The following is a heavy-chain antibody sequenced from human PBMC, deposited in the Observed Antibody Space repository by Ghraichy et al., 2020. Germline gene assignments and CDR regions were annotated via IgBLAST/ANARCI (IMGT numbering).Heavy chain of an antibody. D-gene: IGHD3-10*01. CDR3: ARLGFGDLFITA. CDR2: IYDGGDT. J-gene: IGHJ4*02. Sequence: SETLSLTCSVSGGSITRYYWGWIRQSPGTGLEWIAYIYDGGDTKYNHSLKSRVTVLLDTSNSQFSLQLITVTAADTVVYYCARLGFGDLFITAWGQGTLVTVSS. V-gene: IGHV4-59*08. CDR1: GGSITRYY.